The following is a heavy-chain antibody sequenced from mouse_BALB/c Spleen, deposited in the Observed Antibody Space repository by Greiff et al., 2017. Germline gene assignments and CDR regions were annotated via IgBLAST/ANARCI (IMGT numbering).Heavy chain of an antibody. J-gene: IGHJ1*01. CDR2: ISYSGGT. CDR1: GFSITSDYV. CDR3: ARGTYGNYGWYFDV. D-gene: IGHD2-1*01. V-gene: IGHV3-2*02. Sequence: EVQLVESGPGLVKPSQSLSLTCTVTGFSITSDYVWNCIRHFPGNKLGWLGYISYSGGTSYNPSLTSRISITRDTSKNQFFLQLNSVTTEDTATYYCARGTYGNYGWYFDVWGAGTTVTVSS.